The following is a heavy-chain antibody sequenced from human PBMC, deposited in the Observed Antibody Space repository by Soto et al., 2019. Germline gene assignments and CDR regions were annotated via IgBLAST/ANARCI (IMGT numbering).Heavy chain of an antibody. J-gene: IGHJ4*02. CDR3: ARAQTIFVIITVVDY. Sequence: XGSLRLPCSASGFTLSIYALHWVRPAPGKGLDWVAVVSFDGSNKLYADSVKGRFTISRDNSKKTLYVQMNSLRGEDTAVYYCARAQTIFVIITVVDYWGQGSLATVS. D-gene: IGHD3-3*01. V-gene: IGHV3-30-3*01. CDR1: GFTLSIYA. CDR2: VSFDGSNK.